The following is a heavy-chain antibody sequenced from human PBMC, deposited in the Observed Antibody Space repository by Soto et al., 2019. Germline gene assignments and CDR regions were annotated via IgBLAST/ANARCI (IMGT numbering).Heavy chain of an antibody. CDR3: ARTSIAAAVNY. D-gene: IGHD6-13*01. J-gene: IGHJ4*02. CDR2: IYYSGST. CDR1: GGSISSYY. Sequence: TSETLSLTCTGSGGSISSYYWSWIRQPPGKGLEWIGYIYYSGSTNYNPSLKSRVTISVDTSKNQFSLKLSSVTAADTAVYYCARTSIAAAVNYWGQGTLVTVSS. V-gene: IGHV4-59*12.